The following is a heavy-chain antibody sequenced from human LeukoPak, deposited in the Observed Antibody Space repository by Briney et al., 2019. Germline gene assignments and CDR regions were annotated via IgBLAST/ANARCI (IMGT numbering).Heavy chain of an antibody. CDR2: ISSSSSYI. CDR1: GFTFSSYS. D-gene: IGHD5-18*01. V-gene: IGHV3-21*01. J-gene: IGHJ4*02. Sequence: GGSLRLSCAASGFTFSSYSMNWVRQAPGKGLEWVSSISSSSSYIYYADSVKGRFTISRDNAKNSLYLQMNSLRAEDTAVYYCARDVTAVVNGFDYWGQGTLVTVSS. CDR3: ARDVTAVVNGFDY.